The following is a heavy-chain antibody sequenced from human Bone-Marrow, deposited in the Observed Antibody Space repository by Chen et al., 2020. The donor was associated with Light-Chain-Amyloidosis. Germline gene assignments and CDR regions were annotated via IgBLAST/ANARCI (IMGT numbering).Heavy chain of an antibody. J-gene: IGHJ4*02. CDR3: ASRITGDGKSPFDY. D-gene: IGHD1-20*01. Sequence: EVQLVESGGGLVEPGGSLRLACAASGFNFIVYSMNWARQAPGKGLEWVSSISNTGGSIYYAESVKGRFTISRDNAKNSVFLQMNSLRDEDTAVYYCASRITGDGKSPFDYWGQGTLVTVSS. CDR1: GFNFIVYS. V-gene: IGHV3-21*01. CDR2: ISNTGGSI.